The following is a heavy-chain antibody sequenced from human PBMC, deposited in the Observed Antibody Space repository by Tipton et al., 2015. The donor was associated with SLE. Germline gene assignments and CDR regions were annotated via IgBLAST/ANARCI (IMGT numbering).Heavy chain of an antibody. CDR1: GFTFGSYA. D-gene: IGHD1/OR15-1a*01. Sequence: SLRLSCATSGFTFGSYALSWVRRAPGKGLEWVSAISGGGGSTYYADFVKGRFSISIDKSKKTLFLQMNSLRVDDTATYYCAKFEKTTDFYLDSWGQGTLVSVSS. CDR2: ISGGGGST. V-gene: IGHV3-23*01. CDR3: AKFEKTTDFYLDS. J-gene: IGHJ4*02.